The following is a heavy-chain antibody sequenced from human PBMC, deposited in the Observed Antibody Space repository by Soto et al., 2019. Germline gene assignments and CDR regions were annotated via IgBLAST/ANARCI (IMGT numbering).Heavy chain of an antibody. Sequence: GESLKISCKGSGYSFTSYWIIWVRQMPGKGLEWMGRIDPSDSYTNYSPSFQGHVTISADKSISTAYLQWSSLKASDTAMYYCARHDVESVGATIYYYYYGMDVWGQGTTVTVSS. D-gene: IGHD1-26*01. CDR1: GYSFTSYW. J-gene: IGHJ6*02. CDR3: ARHDVESVGATIYYYYYGMDV. V-gene: IGHV5-10-1*01. CDR2: IDPSDSYT.